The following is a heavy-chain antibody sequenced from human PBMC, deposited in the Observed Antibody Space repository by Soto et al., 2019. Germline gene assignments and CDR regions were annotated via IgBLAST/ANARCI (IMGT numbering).Heavy chain of an antibody. CDR2: IYPGDSDT. CDR3: ARLMPVYSSSWPPFTHAYYYYYGMDV. D-gene: IGHD6-13*01. CDR1: GYSFTSYW. V-gene: IGHV5-51*01. Sequence: GEFLKISCKGSGYSFTSYWIRWVRPMPGKGLEGMGIIYPGDSDTRYSPSFQVQVTISADKSISTAYLQWSSLKASDTAMYYCARLMPVYSSSWPPFTHAYYYYYGMDVWGQGTTVTVSS. J-gene: IGHJ6*02.